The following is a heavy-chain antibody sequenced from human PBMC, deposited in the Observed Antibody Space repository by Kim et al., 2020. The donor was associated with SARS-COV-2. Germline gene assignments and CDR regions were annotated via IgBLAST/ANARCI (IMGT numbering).Heavy chain of an antibody. D-gene: IGHD3-16*01. V-gene: IGHV3-11*04. CDR3: ARRGGFDG. Sequence: GSTIYYGDSVKGRYTISGDNAKIALYLTMNSLRAEDTAVYYCARRGGFDGWGQGTLVTVSS. CDR2: GSTI. J-gene: IGHJ4*02.